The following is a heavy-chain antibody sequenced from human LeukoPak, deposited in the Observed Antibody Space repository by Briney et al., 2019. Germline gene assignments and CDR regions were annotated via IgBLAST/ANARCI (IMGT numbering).Heavy chain of an antibody. CDR3: ARNSALDY. V-gene: IGHV3-33*01. D-gene: IGHD2/OR15-2a*01. Sequence: PGRSLRLSCAASGFTFSSYDMHWVRQAPGKGPEWVAVMWSDGSNKYHADSVKGRFTISRDNSKNTLYLRMNSLRAEDTAVYYCARNSALDYWGQGTLVTVSS. CDR1: GFTFSSYD. J-gene: IGHJ4*02. CDR2: MWSDGSNK.